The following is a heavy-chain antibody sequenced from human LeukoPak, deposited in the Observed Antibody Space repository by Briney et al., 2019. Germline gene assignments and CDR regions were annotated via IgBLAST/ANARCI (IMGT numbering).Heavy chain of an antibody. CDR3: ARRTYYDFWSGYENWFDP. J-gene: IGHJ5*02. CDR2: IYPGDSDT. CDR1: GYSFTSYW. D-gene: IGHD3-3*01. V-gene: IGHV5-51*01. Sequence: GESLKISCKGSGYSFTSYWIGWVRQMPGKGLEWMGIIYPGDSDTRYSLSFQGQVTISADKSISTAYLQWSSLKASDTAMYYCARRTYYDFWSGYENWFDPWGQGTLVTVSS.